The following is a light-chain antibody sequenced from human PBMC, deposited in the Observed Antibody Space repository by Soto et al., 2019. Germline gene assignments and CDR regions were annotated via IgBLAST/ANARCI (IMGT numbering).Light chain of an antibody. J-gene: IGKJ5*01. Sequence: EIVLTQSPGTLSLSPGGRATVACRSSQSVSSSYLAWYQQKPGQAPRLVIYDASTRATGFPATFSGSGSGTEFTLTISDLQSEDFAVYYCQQYYNWPYTFGQGTRLEIK. CDR1: QSVSSSY. CDR2: DAS. V-gene: IGKV3-15*01. CDR3: QQYYNWPYT.